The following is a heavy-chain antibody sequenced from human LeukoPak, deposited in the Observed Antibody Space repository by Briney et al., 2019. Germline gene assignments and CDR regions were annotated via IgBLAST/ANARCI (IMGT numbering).Heavy chain of an antibody. CDR1: GFTFRTYD. CDR3: AKDLTDILTGYRCY. CDR2: ISGRGDNT. V-gene: IGHV3-23*01. Sequence: GGSLRLSCAASGFTFRTYDMNWVRQAPGKGLEWVAAISGRGDNTYYADSVKGRFTISRDNSKNTLYLQMNSLRAEDTAVYYCAKDLTDILTGYRCYWGQGTLVTVSS. J-gene: IGHJ4*02. D-gene: IGHD3-9*01.